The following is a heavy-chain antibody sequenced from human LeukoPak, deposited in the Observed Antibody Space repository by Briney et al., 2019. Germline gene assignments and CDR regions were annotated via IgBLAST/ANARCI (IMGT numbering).Heavy chain of an antibody. J-gene: IGHJ4*02. V-gene: IGHV3-53*01. D-gene: IGHD2-2*01. CDR2: IFSGGST. CDR1: GFTVSSSY. CDR3: AKRSEYHFDC. Sequence: PGGSLRLSCAASGFTVSSSYMSWVRQAPGKGLEWVSVIFSGGSTYYADSVKGRFTISRDNSKNTLYLQMNSLRAEDTAVYYCAKRSEYHFDCWGQGTLVTVSS.